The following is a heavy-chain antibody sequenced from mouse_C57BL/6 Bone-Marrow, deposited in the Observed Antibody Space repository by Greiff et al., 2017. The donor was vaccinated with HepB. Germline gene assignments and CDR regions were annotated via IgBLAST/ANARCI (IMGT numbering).Heavy chain of an antibody. CDR2: ISSGGSYT. Sequence: DVMLVESGGDLVKPGGSLKLSCAASGFTFSSYGMSWVRQTPDKRLEWVATISSGGSYTYYPDSVKGRFTISRDNAKNTLYLQMSSLKSEDTAMYYCARHAGVNYWGQGTTLTVSS. CDR1: GFTFSSYG. D-gene: IGHD2-12*01. CDR3: ARHAGVNY. J-gene: IGHJ2*01. V-gene: IGHV5-6*02.